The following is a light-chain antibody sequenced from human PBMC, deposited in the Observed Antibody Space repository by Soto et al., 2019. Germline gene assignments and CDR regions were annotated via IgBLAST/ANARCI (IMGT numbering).Light chain of an antibody. CDR2: DAS. J-gene: IGKJ2*01. Sequence: DIHLTQSPSTLSAFVGDRVTISCRARQSISGRLAWYQQKAGRAPNLLIYDASTLETGVPLRFSGSGSGTEFTLTISGLQPDDFATYYCQQYRSYPYTFGQGTKLEIK. CDR3: QQYRSYPYT. CDR1: QSISGR. V-gene: IGKV1-5*01.